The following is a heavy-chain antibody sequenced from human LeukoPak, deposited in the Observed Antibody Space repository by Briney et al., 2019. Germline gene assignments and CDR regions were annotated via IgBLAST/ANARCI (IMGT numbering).Heavy chain of an antibody. D-gene: IGHD3-22*01. CDR3: ARGAYSYYYDSSGSFDY. CDR1: GYSFTSYW. J-gene: IGHJ4*02. Sequence: GESLKTSCKGSGYSFTSYWIGWVRQMPGKGLEWMGIIYPGDSDTRYSPSFQGQVTISADKSISTAYLQWSSLKASDTAMYYCARGAYSYYYDSSGSFDYWGQGTLVTVSS. CDR2: IYPGDSDT. V-gene: IGHV5-51*01.